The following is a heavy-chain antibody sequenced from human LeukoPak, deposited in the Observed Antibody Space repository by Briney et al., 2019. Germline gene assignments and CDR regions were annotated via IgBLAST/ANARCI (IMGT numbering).Heavy chain of an antibody. CDR3: ARDPSGGSSNWFDP. CDR2: IYYSGST. V-gene: IGHV4-30-4*01. Sequence: SQTLSLTCTVSGGSISSGDCYWSWIRQPPGKGLEWIGYIYYSGSTYYNPSLKSRVTISVDTSKNQFSLKLSSVTAADTAVYYCARDPSGGSSNWFDPWGQGTLVTVSS. D-gene: IGHD2-15*01. J-gene: IGHJ5*02. CDR1: GGSISSGDCY.